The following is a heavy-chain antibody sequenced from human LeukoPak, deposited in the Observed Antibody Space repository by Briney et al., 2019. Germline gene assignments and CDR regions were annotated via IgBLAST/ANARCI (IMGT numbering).Heavy chain of an antibody. CDR1: GGTFSSYA. V-gene: IGHV1-18*01. J-gene: IGHJ4*02. Sequence: ASVKVSCKASGGTFSSYAISWVRQAPGQGLEWMGWISAYNGNTNYAQKLQGRVTMTTDTSTSTAYMELRSLRSDDTAVYYCARQGSGGKFDYWGQGTLVTVSS. CDR3: ARQGSGGKFDY. D-gene: IGHD2-15*01. CDR2: ISAYNGNT.